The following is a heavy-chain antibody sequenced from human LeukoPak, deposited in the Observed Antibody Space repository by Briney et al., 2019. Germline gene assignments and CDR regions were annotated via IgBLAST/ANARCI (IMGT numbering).Heavy chain of an antibody. D-gene: IGHD5-12*01. V-gene: IGHV4-30-2*01. Sequence: PSQTLSLTCAVSGGSISSGGYSWSWIRQPPGKGLEWIGEIYHSGSTNYNPSLKSRVTISVDKSKNQFSLKLSSVTAADTAVYYCARRGYVRPFDYWGQGTLVTVSS. CDR2: IYHSGST. CDR3: ARRGYVRPFDY. J-gene: IGHJ4*02. CDR1: GGSISSGGYS.